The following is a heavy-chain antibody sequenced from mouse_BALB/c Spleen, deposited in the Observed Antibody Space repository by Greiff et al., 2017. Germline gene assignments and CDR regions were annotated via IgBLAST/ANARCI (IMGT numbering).Heavy chain of an antibody. V-gene: IGHV1-80*01. Sequence: VQLQQSGAELVRPGSSVKISCKASGYAFSSYWMNWVKQRPGQGLEWIGQIYPGDGDTNYNGKFKGKATLTADKSSSTAYMQLSSLTSEDSAVYFCARAPIYYDYDGFAYWGQGTLVTVSA. D-gene: IGHD2-4*01. J-gene: IGHJ3*01. CDR1: GYAFSSYW. CDR2: IYPGDGDT. CDR3: ARAPIYYDYDGFAY.